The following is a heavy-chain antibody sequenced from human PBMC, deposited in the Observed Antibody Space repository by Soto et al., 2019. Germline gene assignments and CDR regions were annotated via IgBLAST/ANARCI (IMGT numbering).Heavy chain of an antibody. D-gene: IGHD2-15*01. CDR2: ISYDGSNK. CDR3: AKEIRRYCSGGSCSVGDY. CDR1: GFTFSSYG. Sequence: VQLVDSGGGVVQPGRSLRLSCAAYGFTFSSYGMHWVHQAPGKGLEWVAVISYDGSNKYYADSVKGRFTISRDNSKNTLYLQMNSLRAEDTAVYYCAKEIRRYCSGGSCSVGDYWGQGTLVTVSS. J-gene: IGHJ4*02. V-gene: IGHV3-30*18.